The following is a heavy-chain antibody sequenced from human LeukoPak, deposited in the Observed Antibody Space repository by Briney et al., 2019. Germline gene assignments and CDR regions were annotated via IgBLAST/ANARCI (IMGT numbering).Heavy chain of an antibody. CDR2: INHSGST. CDR1: GGSFSTYY. Sequence: SETLSLTCAVYGGSFSTYYWSWIRQPPGKGLEWIGEINHSGSTNYNPSLKSRVTISVDTSKNQFSLKLSSVTAADTAVYYCARVNRGGSSSYFDYWGQGTLVTVSS. CDR3: ARVNRGGSSSYFDY. J-gene: IGHJ4*02. D-gene: IGHD6-13*01. V-gene: IGHV4-34*01.